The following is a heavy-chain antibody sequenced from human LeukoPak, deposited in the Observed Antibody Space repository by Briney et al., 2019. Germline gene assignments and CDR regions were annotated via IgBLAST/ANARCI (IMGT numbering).Heavy chain of an antibody. Sequence: PGGSLRLSCAASGFTSSSYAMSWVRQAPGKGLEWVSGISGSGGSTYYADSVKGRFTISRDNSKNTLYLQMNSLRAEDTAVYYCAKSGYGDLYYFDYWGQGTLVTVSS. CDR2: ISGSGGST. J-gene: IGHJ4*02. CDR1: GFTSSSYA. V-gene: IGHV3-23*01. D-gene: IGHD4-17*01. CDR3: AKSGYGDLYYFDY.